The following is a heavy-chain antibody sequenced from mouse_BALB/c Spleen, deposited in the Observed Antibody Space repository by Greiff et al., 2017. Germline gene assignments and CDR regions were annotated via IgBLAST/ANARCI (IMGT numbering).Heavy chain of an antibody. CDR2: IYWDDDK. CDR3: ARRGVTTATWAY. V-gene: IGHV8-12*01. J-gene: IGHJ3*01. Sequence: QVTLKESGPGILQPSQTLSLTCSFSGFSLSTSGMGVSWIRQPSGKGLEWLAHIYWDDDKRYNPSLKSRLTISKDTSRNQVFLKITSVDTADTATYYCARRGVTTATWAYWGQGTLVTVSA. CDR1: GFSLSTSGMG. D-gene: IGHD1-2*01.